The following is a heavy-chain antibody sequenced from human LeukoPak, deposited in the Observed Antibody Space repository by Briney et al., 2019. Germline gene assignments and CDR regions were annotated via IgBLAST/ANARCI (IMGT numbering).Heavy chain of an antibody. CDR3: VSSVDTAMLNDY. CDR2: INPSGGST. Sequence: ASVKVSCKASGDNFSTYAISWVRQAPGQGLEWMGIINPSGGSTSYAQKFQGRVTMTRDTSTSTVYMELSSLRSEDTAVYYCVSSVDTAMLNDYWGQGTLVTVSS. J-gene: IGHJ4*02. CDR1: GDNFSTYA. V-gene: IGHV1-46*01. D-gene: IGHD5-18*01.